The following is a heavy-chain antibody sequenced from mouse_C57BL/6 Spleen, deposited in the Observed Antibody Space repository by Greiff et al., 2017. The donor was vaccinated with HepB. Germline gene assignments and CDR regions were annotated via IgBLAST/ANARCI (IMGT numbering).Heavy chain of an antibody. D-gene: IGHD1-1*01. CDR3: ARQRYYGSSTGYFDV. V-gene: IGHV5-6*01. Sequence: EVQGVESGGDLVKPGGSLKLSCAASGFTFSSYGMSWVRQTPDKRLEWVATISSGGSYTYYPDSVKGRFTISRDNAKNTLYLQMSSLKSEDTAMYYCARQRYYGSSTGYFDVWGTGTTVTVSS. CDR2: ISSGGSYT. CDR1: GFTFSSYG. J-gene: IGHJ1*03.